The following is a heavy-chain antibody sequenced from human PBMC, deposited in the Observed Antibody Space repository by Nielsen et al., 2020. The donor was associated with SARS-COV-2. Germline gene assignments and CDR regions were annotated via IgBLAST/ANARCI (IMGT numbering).Heavy chain of an antibody. Sequence: GGSLRLSCEASGFTLSSNSMTWFRQAPGKGLEWVSSISSSSSYIYYAASVKGRFTISRDNAKNSLCLQMNSLRAEDTAVYDCAIFWVYYYGMDVWGQGTTVTVSS. CDR2: ISSSSSYI. V-gene: IGHV3-21*01. CDR1: GFTLSSNS. CDR3: AIFWVYYYGMDV. D-gene: IGHD3-16*01. J-gene: IGHJ6*02.